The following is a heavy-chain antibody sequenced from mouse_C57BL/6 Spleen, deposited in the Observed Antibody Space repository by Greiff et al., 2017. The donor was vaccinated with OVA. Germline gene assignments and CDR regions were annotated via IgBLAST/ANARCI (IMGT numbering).Heavy chain of an antibody. J-gene: IGHJ4*01. CDR2: IYPGDGDT. V-gene: IGHV1-82*01. D-gene: IGHD2-4*01. Sequence: QVQLQQSGPELVKPGASVKISCKASGYAFSSSWMNWVKQRPGKGLEWIGRIYPGDGDTNYNGKFKGKATLTADKSSSTAYMHLSSLTSEDSAVYFCARYGFIYYDYDGAMDYWGQGTSVTVSS. CDR1: GYAFSSSW. CDR3: ARYGFIYYDYDGAMDY.